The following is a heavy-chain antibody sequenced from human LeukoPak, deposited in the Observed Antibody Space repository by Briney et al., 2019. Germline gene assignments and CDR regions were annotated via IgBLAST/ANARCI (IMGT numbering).Heavy chain of an antibody. CDR3: ARLGTVLRYFYWFDP. V-gene: IGHV4-34*01. D-gene: IGHD3-9*01. Sequence: PSETLSLTCAVYGGSFSGYYWSWIRQPPGKELEWIGEINHSGSTNYNPSLKSRVTISVDTSKNQFSLKLSSVTAADTAVYYCARLGTVLRYFYWFDPWGQGTLVTVSS. J-gene: IGHJ5*02. CDR2: INHSGST. CDR1: GGSFSGYY.